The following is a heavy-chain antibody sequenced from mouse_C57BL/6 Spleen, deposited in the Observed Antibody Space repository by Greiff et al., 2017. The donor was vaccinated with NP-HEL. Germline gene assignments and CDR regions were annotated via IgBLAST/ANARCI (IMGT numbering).Heavy chain of an antibody. V-gene: IGHV5-16*01. D-gene: IGHD2-2*01. Sequence: EVKLVESEGGLVQPGSSMKLSCTASGFTFSDYYMAWVRQVPEKGLEWVANINYDGSSTYYLDSLKSRFIISRDNAKNILYLQMSSLKSEDTATYYCAREGGYDAGYYYAMDYWGQGTSVTVSS. J-gene: IGHJ4*01. CDR3: AREGGYDAGYYYAMDY. CDR1: GFTFSDYY. CDR2: INYDGSST.